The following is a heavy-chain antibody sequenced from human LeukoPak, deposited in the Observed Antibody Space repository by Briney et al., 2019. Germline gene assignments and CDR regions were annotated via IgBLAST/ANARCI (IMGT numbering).Heavy chain of an antibody. D-gene: IGHD6-13*01. V-gene: IGHV3-74*01. J-gene: IGHJ6*03. Sequence: PGGSLRLSCEASGFSFPYGMSWVRQAPGKGLVWVSRINSDGSSTNYADSVKGRFTISRDDAKNTLYLQMNSLRAEDTAVYYCTRGLAAVYYYYYYMDVWGKGTTVTVSS. CDR1: GFSFPYG. CDR3: TRGLAAVYYYYYYMDV. CDR2: INSDGSST.